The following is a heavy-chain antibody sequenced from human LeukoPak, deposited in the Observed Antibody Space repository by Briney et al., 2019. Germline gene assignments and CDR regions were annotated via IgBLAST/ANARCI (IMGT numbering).Heavy chain of an antibody. CDR2: ISSSGSTI. D-gene: IGHD6-19*01. V-gene: IGHV3-48*03. Sequence: GGSLRLSCAASGVTFSSYEMNWVRQAPGKGLEWVSYISSSGSTIYYADSVKGRFTISRDNAKNSLYLQMNSLRAEDTAVYYCAREIAEQWLVLHDAFDIWGQGTMVTVSS. J-gene: IGHJ3*02. CDR1: GVTFSSYE. CDR3: AREIAEQWLVLHDAFDI.